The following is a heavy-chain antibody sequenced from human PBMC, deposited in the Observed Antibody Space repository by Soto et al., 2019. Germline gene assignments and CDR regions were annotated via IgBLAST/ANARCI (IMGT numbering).Heavy chain of an antibody. J-gene: IGHJ4*02. D-gene: IGHD3-16*01. CDR1: GFTFSSYA. Sequence: EVQLLESGGGLVQPGGSLRLSCAASGFTFSSYAMTWVRQAPGKGLEWVSVITGGVGVTYYADSVKGRFTISRDNSKNMLYLQMNSLRAEDTAVYKCAKFRGETFNKWYFHYWGQGTLVTVSS. CDR3: AKFRGETFNKWYFHY. CDR2: ITGGVGVT. V-gene: IGHV3-23*01.